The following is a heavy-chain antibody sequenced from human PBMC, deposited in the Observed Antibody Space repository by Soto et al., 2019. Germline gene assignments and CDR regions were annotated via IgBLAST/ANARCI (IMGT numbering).Heavy chain of an antibody. CDR3: AKGQFSNAHAYYFAY. V-gene: IGHV3-23*01. J-gene: IGHJ4*02. CDR1: EFTFSAYA. D-gene: IGHD3-16*01. Sequence: LRLSCAASEFTFSAYAMSWVRQAPGKGLQWVSSISGSGGNTYYLDSVKGRFTISRDNSNNTLYLHMSSLSAEDTARYYCAKGQFSNAHAYYFAYWGQGTLVTVSS. CDR2: ISGSGGNT.